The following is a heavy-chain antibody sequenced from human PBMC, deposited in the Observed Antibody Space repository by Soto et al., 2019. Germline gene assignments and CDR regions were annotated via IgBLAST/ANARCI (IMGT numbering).Heavy chain of an antibody. Sequence: SGPTLVNPTQTLTLTCTFSGFSLSTSGMCVSWIRQPPGKALEWLALIDWGDEKYYSTSLKTRLTISKDTSKNQVVLAMTNMDPVDTATFYCARIRNTRRSGWYYFDYWGQGTPVTVSS. CDR1: GFSLSTSGMC. CDR2: IDWGDEK. V-gene: IGHV2-70*01. J-gene: IGHJ4*02. D-gene: IGHD6-19*01. CDR3: ARIRNTRRSGWYYFDY.